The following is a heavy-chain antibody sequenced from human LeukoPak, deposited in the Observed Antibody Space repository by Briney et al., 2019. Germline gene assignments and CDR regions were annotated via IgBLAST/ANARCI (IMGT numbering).Heavy chain of an antibody. CDR2: IKQDGSEK. V-gene: IGHV3-7*01. CDR3: ARGTFSSSYYYYYMDV. J-gene: IGHJ6*03. D-gene: IGHD6-13*01. Sequence: GSLRLSCAASGFTFSSYWMSWVRQAPGKGLEWVANIKQDGSEKYYVDSVKGRFTISRDNAKNSLYLQMNSLRAEDTAVYYCARGTFSSSYYYYYMDVWGKGTTVTVSS. CDR1: GFTFSSYW.